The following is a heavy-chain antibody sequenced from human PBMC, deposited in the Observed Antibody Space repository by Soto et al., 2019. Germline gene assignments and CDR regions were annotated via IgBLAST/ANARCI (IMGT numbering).Heavy chain of an antibody. CDR3: ARDGQWLPRDGLRSSYYFDY. Sequence: PGGSLRLSCAASGFNFSSYVMHWVRQAPGKGPEWVAVIWYDGGNKYYADSVKGRFTISRDNSKNTLYLQMNSLRAEDTAVYYCARDGQWLPRDGLRSSYYFDYWGQGTLVTVSS. D-gene: IGHD6-19*01. J-gene: IGHJ4*02. V-gene: IGHV3-33*01. CDR1: GFNFSSYV. CDR2: IWYDGGNK.